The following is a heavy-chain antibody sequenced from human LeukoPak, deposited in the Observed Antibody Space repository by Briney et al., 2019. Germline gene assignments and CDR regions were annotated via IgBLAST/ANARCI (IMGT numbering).Heavy chain of an antibody. CDR3: ARDRAVATIGGVDY. V-gene: IGHV1-2*02. J-gene: IGHJ4*02. CDR1: GYNFNTKG. D-gene: IGHD5-12*01. Sequence: ASVKVSCKASGYNFNTKGISWVRQAPGQGLEWMGWISPNSGGTNYARKFQGRVTMTRDTSISTAYMELSSLRSDDTAVYYCARDRAVATIGGVDYWGQGTLVTVSS. CDR2: ISPNSGGT.